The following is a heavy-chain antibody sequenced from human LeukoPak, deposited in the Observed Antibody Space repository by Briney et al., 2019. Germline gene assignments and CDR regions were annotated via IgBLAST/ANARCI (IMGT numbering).Heavy chain of an antibody. V-gene: IGHV3-23*01. CDR2: INGGGNSA. Sequence: GGSLRLSCAASGFTFSTYAMSWVRQAPGKGLEWVSSINGGGNSAYNADSVKGRFTISRDNSKNTLYLQMNSLRADDTAVYYCARSYSSGWGGEGYWGQGTLVTVSS. J-gene: IGHJ4*02. D-gene: IGHD6-19*01. CDR1: GFTFSTYA. CDR3: ARSYSSGWGGEGY.